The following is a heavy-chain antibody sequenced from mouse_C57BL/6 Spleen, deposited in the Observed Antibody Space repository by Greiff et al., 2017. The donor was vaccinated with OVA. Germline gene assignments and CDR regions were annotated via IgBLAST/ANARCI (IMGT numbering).Heavy chain of an antibody. D-gene: IGHD2-4*01. Sequence: VQLVESGAELARPGASVKLSCKASGYTFTSYGISWVKQRTGQGLEWIGEIYPRSGNTYYNEKFKGKATLTADKSSSTAYMELRSLTSEDSAVYFCARGIDYDWFAYWGQGTLVTVSA. V-gene: IGHV1-81*01. CDR2: IYPRSGNT. CDR3: ARGIDYDWFAY. J-gene: IGHJ3*01. CDR1: GYTFTSYG.